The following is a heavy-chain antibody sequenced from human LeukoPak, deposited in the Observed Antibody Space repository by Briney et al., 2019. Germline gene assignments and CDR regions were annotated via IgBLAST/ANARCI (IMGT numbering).Heavy chain of an antibody. CDR3: ARITSGSYYLNGEKNDAFDI. CDR1: GGTFSSYA. J-gene: IGHJ3*02. CDR2: IIPIFGTA. Sequence: VASVNVSCKASGGTFSSYAISWVRQAPGQGLEWMGGIIPIFGTANYAQKFQGRVTITTDESTSTAYMELSSLRSEDTAVYYCARITSGSYYLNGEKNDAFDIWGQGTMVTVSS. D-gene: IGHD1-26*01. V-gene: IGHV1-69*05.